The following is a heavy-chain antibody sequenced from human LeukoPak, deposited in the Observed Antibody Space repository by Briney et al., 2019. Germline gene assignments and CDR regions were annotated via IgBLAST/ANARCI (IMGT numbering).Heavy chain of an antibody. Sequence: GGSLRLSCAASGFTFSSFQMTWVRQAPGKGLEWVSYIGGGDSQIFYADSVKGRFTISRDNAKNSLYLQMSSLRPEDTAIYYCARWGHSDYSSFPTKFDCWDQGTLVTVSS. V-gene: IGHV3-48*03. CDR1: GFTFSSFQ. CDR3: ARWGHSDYSSFPTKFDC. J-gene: IGHJ4*02. D-gene: IGHD5-12*01. CDR2: IGGGDSQI.